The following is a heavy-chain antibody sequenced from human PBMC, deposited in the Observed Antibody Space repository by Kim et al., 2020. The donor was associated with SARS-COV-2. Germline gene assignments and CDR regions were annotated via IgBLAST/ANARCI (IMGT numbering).Heavy chain of an antibody. Sequence: GGSLRLSCAASGFTFSSYAMSWVRQAPGKGLEWVSAISGNGGRTYYADSVKGRFTISRDNSKNTLYLQMNSLRAEDTAVYYCAKAEGVLLWFGELSDWGQGTLVTVSS. D-gene: IGHD3-10*01. CDR3: AKAEGVLLWFGELSD. V-gene: IGHV3-23*01. CDR1: GFTFSSYA. J-gene: IGHJ4*01. CDR2: ISGNGGRT.